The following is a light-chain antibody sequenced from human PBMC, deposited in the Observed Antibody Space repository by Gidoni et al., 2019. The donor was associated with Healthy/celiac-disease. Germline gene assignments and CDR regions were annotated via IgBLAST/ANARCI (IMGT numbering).Light chain of an antibody. Sequence: ETVLTQSPGTLSLSPGERATLSCRAGQCVSSSYLACYQQKPGQAPRLLIYGASSRANGIPDRFSGSGSGTDFTLTISRLEPEDFAVYYCQQYGSSPLTFXPXTKVDIK. CDR1: QCVSSSY. V-gene: IGKV3-20*01. CDR3: QQYGSSPLT. J-gene: IGKJ3*01. CDR2: GAS.